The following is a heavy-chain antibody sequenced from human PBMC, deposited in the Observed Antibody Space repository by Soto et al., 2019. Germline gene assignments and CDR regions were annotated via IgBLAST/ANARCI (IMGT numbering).Heavy chain of an antibody. CDR3: ASGQGYCSGGSCYPSARYYYMDV. CDR2: INHSGST. CDR1: GGSFSGYY. J-gene: IGHJ6*03. D-gene: IGHD2-15*01. V-gene: IGHV4-34*01. Sequence: PSETLSLTCAVYGGSFSGYYWSWIRQPPGKGLEWIGEINHSGSTNYNPSLKSRVTISVDTSKNQFSLKLSSVTAADTAVYYCASGQGYCSGGSCYPSARYYYMDVWGKGTTVTVSS.